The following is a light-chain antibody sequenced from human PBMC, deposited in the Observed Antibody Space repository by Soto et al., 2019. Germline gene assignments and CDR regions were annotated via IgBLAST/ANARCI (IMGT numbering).Light chain of an antibody. CDR2: EVS. J-gene: IGKJ1*01. CDR1: QSLLNSDGKTC. Sequence: DIVMTQTQLSLSVTPGQPASISCKSSQSLLNSDGKTCLHWYLQKPGQPPRLLIHEVSSRFSGVXDXXSGSGSGTDFALRISRVETGDVGIFYCMQTLQLPWTFGQGTKVEIK. CDR3: MQTLQLPWT. V-gene: IGKV2D-29*01.